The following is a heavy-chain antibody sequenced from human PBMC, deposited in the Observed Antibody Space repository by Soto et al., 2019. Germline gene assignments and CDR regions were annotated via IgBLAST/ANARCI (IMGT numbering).Heavy chain of an antibody. J-gene: IGHJ4*02. D-gene: IGHD3-3*01. CDR2: ISSNGGST. Sequence: PGGSLRLSCSASGFTFSSYAMHWVRQAPGKGLEYVSAISSNGGSTYYADSVKGRFTISRDNSKNTLYLQMSSLRAEDTAVYYSVKDAPISYYVFWSGYRRSQGSPYYFDYWGQGTLVTVSS. CDR3: VKDAPISYYVFWSGYRRSQGSPYYFDY. V-gene: IGHV3-64D*08. CDR1: GFTFSSYA.